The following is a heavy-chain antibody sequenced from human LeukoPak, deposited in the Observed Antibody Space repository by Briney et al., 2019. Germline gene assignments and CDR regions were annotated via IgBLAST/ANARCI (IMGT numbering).Heavy chain of an antibody. Sequence: SETLSLTCTVSGGSISSYYWSWIRQPAGKGLEWIGRIYTSGSTNYNPSLKSRVTMSVDTSENQFSLKLSSVTAADTAVYYCARALYCSGGSCYVNWFDPWGQGTLVTVSS. D-gene: IGHD2-15*01. CDR1: GGSISSYY. CDR2: IYTSGST. J-gene: IGHJ5*02. CDR3: ARALYCSGGSCYVNWFDP. V-gene: IGHV4-4*07.